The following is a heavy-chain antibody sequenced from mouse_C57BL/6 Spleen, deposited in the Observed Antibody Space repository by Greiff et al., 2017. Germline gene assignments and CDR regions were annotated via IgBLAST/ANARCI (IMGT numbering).Heavy chain of an antibody. CDR3: ARGGPDWYFDV. Sequence: QVQLQQPGAELVMPGASVKLSCKASGYTFTSYWMNWVKQRPGQGLEWIGEIDPSDSYTNYNQKFKGKSTLTVDKSSSTAYMQLSSLTSEDSAVYYCARGGPDWYFDVWGTGTTVTVSS. D-gene: IGHD3-3*01. CDR2: IDPSDSYT. J-gene: IGHJ1*03. V-gene: IGHV1-69*01. CDR1: GYTFTSYW.